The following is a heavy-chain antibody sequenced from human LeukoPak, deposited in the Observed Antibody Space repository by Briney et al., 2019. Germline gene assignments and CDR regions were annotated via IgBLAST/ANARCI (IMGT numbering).Heavy chain of an antibody. CDR3: ARDISSGWSEFDY. J-gene: IGHJ4*02. Sequence: GGSLRLSCAASGFTFSSYWMSWVRQAPGKGLEWVANIKQDGSEEYYVDSVKGRFTISRDNAKNSLYLQMNSLRAEDTAVYYCARDISSGWSEFDYWGQGTLVTVSS. CDR2: IKQDGSEE. CDR1: GFTFSSYW. V-gene: IGHV3-7*01. D-gene: IGHD6-19*01.